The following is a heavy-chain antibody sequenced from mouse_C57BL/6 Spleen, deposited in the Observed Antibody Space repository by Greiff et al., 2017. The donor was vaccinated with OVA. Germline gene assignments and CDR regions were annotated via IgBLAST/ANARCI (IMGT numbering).Heavy chain of an antibody. CDR3: ARKDGYDWFAY. J-gene: IGHJ3*01. V-gene: IGHV2-2*01. CDR1: GFSLTSYG. Sequence: QVQLKESGPGLVQPSQSLSITCTVSGFSLTSYGVHWVRQSPGKGLEWLGVIWSGGSTDYNAAFISRLSISKDNSKSQVFVKMNSLQADDTAIYYCARKDGYDWFAYWGQGTLVTVSA. D-gene: IGHD2-2*01. CDR2: IWSGGST.